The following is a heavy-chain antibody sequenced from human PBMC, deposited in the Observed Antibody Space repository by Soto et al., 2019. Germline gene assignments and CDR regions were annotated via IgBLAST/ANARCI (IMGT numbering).Heavy chain of an antibody. CDR1: GFAISRGYY. D-gene: IGHD1-1*01. V-gene: IGHV4-38-2*02. CDR2: IYPSVSS. CDR3: AREKVGTTFFDN. Sequence: PSETLSLTCSVSGFAISRGYYWSWVRQPPGKGLEWIGSIYPSVSSYHNPSLATRLRLSIDTSKNQFTLNLTSVTAADTALYFCAREKVGTTFFDNWRQGIQVTVSS. J-gene: IGHJ4*02.